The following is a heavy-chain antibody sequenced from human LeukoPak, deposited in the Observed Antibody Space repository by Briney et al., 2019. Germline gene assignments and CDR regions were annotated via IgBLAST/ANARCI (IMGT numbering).Heavy chain of an antibody. Sequence: ASVKVSCRASGYTFTSYDINWVRQATGQGLEWMGWMNPNSGNTGYAQKFQGRVTMTRNTSISTAYMELSSLRSEDTAVYYCARSPLEWLSRDDYWGQGTLVTVSS. CDR1: GYTFTSYD. CDR3: ARSPLEWLSRDDY. CDR2: MNPNSGNT. V-gene: IGHV1-8*01. D-gene: IGHD3-3*01. J-gene: IGHJ4*02.